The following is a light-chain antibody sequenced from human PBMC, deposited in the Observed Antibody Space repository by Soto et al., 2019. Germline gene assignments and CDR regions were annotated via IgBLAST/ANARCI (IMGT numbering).Light chain of an antibody. CDR2: DAS. CDR1: QNVDSSY. Sequence: IGLTQSPGTLSLSPGEGATLSCRASQNVDSSYLAWYQQKPGQAPRLLIYDASNRATGIPARFSGSGSRTDFTLTISRLEPEDFAVYYCQQYGDSPTFAQGTKVDIK. V-gene: IGKV3-20*01. J-gene: IGKJ1*01. CDR3: QQYGDSPT.